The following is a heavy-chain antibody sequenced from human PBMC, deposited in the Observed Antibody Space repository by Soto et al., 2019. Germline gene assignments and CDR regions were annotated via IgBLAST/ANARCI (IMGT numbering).Heavy chain of an antibody. CDR1: GFTFSSYG. Sequence: QVHLVESGGGVVQPGRSLRLSCAASGFTFSSYGMHWVRQAPGKGLEWVAAIWYDGSNKYYADSVKGRFTISRDNPKNTVYLQMNSLRAEDTAVYYCAREKLVDYYFDYWGQGTLVTVSS. V-gene: IGHV3-33*01. CDR2: IWYDGSNK. D-gene: IGHD2-8*02. CDR3: AREKLVDYYFDY. J-gene: IGHJ4*02.